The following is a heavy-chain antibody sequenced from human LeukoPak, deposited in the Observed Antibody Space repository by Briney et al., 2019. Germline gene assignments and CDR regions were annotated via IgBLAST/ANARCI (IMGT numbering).Heavy chain of an antibody. Sequence: SETLSLTCTVSGYSISSGYFWDWIRQPPGKGLEWIGTVYYDGRTYYNPSVKSRATLSKDTSDNRFSLDLRSVTASDTAVYYCATGYASGWTSDFDYWGQGILVTVSP. CDR3: ATGYASGWTSDFDY. D-gene: IGHD6-19*01. J-gene: IGHJ4*02. V-gene: IGHV4-38-2*02. CDR2: VYYDGRT. CDR1: GYSISSGYF.